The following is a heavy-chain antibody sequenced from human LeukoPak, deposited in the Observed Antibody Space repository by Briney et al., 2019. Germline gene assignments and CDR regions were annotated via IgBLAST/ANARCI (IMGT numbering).Heavy chain of an antibody. V-gene: IGHV4-4*02. CDR1: GGSISSSNW. J-gene: IGHJ6*02. Sequence: SETLSLTCAVSGGSISSSNWWSWVRQPPGKGLEWIGEIYHSGSTNYNPSLKSRVTISVDKSRNQFSLKPSSVTAADTAVYYCVSAPITMIVVGLGARYGMDVWGQGTTVTVSS. CDR2: IYHSGST. D-gene: IGHD3-22*01. CDR3: VSAPITMIVVGLGARYGMDV.